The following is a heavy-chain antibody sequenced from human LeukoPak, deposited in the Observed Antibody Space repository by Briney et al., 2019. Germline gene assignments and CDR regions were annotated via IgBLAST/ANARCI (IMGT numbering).Heavy chain of an antibody. CDR3: AKDIGSTSLYNWFDP. CDR2: ISYDGSNT. CDR1: GFTFSSYA. J-gene: IGHJ5*02. V-gene: IGHV3-33*03. Sequence: GRSLRLSCTVSGFTFSSYAMHWVRQAPGKGLEWVAVISYDGSNTYYLDYVKGRFTISRDNSENTLYLQMNSLRAEDTAVYYCAKDIGSTSLYNWFDPWGQGTLVTVSS. D-gene: IGHD2-2*01.